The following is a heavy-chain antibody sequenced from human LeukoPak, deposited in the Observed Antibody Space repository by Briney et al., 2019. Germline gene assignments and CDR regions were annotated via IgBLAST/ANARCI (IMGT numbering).Heavy chain of an antibody. CDR3: ARGCSATCYSTFDY. V-gene: IGHV3-23*01. CDR2: ISGNAGST. CDR1: GFTLSSYA. J-gene: IGHJ4*02. D-gene: IGHD2-2*01. Sequence: GGSLRLSCAASGFTLSSYAMSWVRQAPGKGLEWVSLISGNAGSTYYADSVKGRFTISRDITKNTLYLQMNSLRTEDTAIYYCARGCSATCYSTFDYWGLGTLVTVSS.